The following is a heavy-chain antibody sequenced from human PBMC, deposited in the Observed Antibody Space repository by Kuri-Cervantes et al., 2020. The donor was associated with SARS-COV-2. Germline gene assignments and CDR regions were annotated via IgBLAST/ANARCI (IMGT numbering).Heavy chain of an antibody. D-gene: IGHD2-2*02. Sequence: GGSLRLSCKASGYIFSNYWIGWVRQMPGKGPEWMGFIYSGDSDTKYSPSFRGQVSISADKSINTAYLQWSSLKASDTAMYYCARRTRYCSSTSCDIGAFDIWGQGTMVTVSS. CDR2: IYSGDSDT. CDR1: GYIFSNYW. V-gene: IGHV5-51*01. CDR3: ARRTRYCSSTSCDIGAFDI. J-gene: IGHJ3*02.